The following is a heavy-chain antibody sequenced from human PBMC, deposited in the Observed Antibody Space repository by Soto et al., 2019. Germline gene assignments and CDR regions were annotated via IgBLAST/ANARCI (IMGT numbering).Heavy chain of an antibody. V-gene: IGHV1-69*08. CDR2: IIPILGIA. Sequence: QVLLVQSGAEVKKPGSSVKVSCKASGGTFSSYTISWVRQAPGQGLEWMGRIIPILGIADYAQKFQGRVTITADKSTSTAYMELNSLRSEDTAVYYCAREQVILGTYGMDVWGQGTTVTVSS. D-gene: IGHD2-15*01. J-gene: IGHJ6*02. CDR3: AREQVILGTYGMDV. CDR1: GGTFSSYT.